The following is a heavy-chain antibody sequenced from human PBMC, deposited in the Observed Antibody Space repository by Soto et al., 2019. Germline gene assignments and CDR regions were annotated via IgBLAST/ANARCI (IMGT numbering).Heavy chain of an antibody. CDR2: VSYDGSKT. CDR3: ARYGGIQMWSPYYFDY. D-gene: IGHD2-21*01. CDR1: GFTFTNYA. V-gene: IGHV3-30*03. Sequence: QVQLVESGGGVVQPGMSLRLSCTASGFTFTNYAMHWVRQSPDRGLEWVAIVSYDGSKTYYADFVKGRFTISRDNSKNTLYLQMNTLNAEDTAVYFCARYGGIQMWSPYYFDYWGQGTLVTVSS. J-gene: IGHJ4*02.